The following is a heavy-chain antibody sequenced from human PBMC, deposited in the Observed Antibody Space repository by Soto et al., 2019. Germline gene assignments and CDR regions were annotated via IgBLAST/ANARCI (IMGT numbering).Heavy chain of an antibody. V-gene: IGHV4-39*01. CDR1: GGSISSSSYF. CDR2: IYYSGST. D-gene: IGHD2-15*01. J-gene: IGHJ5*02. Sequence: QLQLQESGPGLVKPSETLSLTCTVSGGSISSSSYFWGWIRQPPGKGLEWIGSIYYSGSTYYNPSLKSRVTVSVDTSKNQFSLKLNSVTAAATAVYDCAIHRSDFWFEPWGQGTLVTVSS. CDR3: AIHRSDFWFEP.